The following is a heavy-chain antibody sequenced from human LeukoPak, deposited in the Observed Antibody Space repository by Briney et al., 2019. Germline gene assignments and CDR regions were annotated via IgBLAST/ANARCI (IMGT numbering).Heavy chain of an antibody. V-gene: IGHV4-39*01. CDR1: GGSISSSSYY. Sequence: PSETLSLTRTVSGGSISSSSYYWGWIRQPPGKGPEWIGSIYYSGSTYYNPSLKSRVTISVDTSKNQFSLKLSSVTAADTAVYYCASVGGLYLFDPWGQGTLVTVSS. CDR3: ASVGGLYLFDP. J-gene: IGHJ5*02. D-gene: IGHD3-16*01. CDR2: IYYSGST.